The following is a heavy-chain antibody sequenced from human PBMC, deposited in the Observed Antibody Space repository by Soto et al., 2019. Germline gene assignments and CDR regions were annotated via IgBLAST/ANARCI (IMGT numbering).Heavy chain of an antibody. CDR1: GFTFSSYS. CDR2: ISSSSSYI. J-gene: IGHJ4*02. D-gene: IGHD2-15*01. V-gene: IGHV3-21*01. Sequence: EVQLVESGGGLVKPGGSLRLSCAASGFTFSSYSMNWVRQAPGKGLEWVSFISSSSSYIYYADSVKGRFTISRDNAKNSLYLQMNSLRAEDTAVYYCARAGGCSGGSCYSDYWGQGTLVTVSS. CDR3: ARAGGCSGGSCYSDY.